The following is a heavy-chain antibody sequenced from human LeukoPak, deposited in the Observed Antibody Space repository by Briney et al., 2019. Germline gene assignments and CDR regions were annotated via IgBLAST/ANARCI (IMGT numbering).Heavy chain of an antibody. CDR1: GFTFDDYA. Sequence: PGGSLRLSCAASGFTFDDYAMHWVRQAPGKGLEWVSGISWNSGSIGYADSVKGRFTISRDNAKNSLYLQMNSLRAEDTALYYCAKDSSGWSGYGMDVWGQGTRVTVSS. V-gene: IGHV3-9*01. D-gene: IGHD6-19*01. CDR3: AKDSSGWSGYGMDV. J-gene: IGHJ6*02. CDR2: ISWNSGSI.